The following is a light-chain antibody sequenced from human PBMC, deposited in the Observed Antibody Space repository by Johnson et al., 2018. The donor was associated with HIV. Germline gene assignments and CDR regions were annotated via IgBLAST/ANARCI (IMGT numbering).Light chain of an antibody. CDR2: DNN. Sequence: QSVLTQPPSVSAAPGQKVTISCSGSSSNIGNNYVSWYQHLPGSAPKLLIYDNNKRPSGIPDRFSGSKSGTSATLGITGLRTGDEADYYCGTWDSSLSAGVFGTGTKVTGL. CDR1: SSNIGNNY. CDR3: GTWDSSLSAGV. J-gene: IGLJ1*01. V-gene: IGLV1-51*01.